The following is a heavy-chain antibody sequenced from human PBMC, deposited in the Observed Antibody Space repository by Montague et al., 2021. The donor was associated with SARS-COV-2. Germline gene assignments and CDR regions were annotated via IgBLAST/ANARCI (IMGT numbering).Heavy chain of an antibody. CDR2: ISHSGST. J-gene: IGHJ4*02. CDR1: GGSLSGYY. Sequence: SETLSLTCAVYGGSLSGYYWSWIRQPPGAGLGWIAEISHSGSTSSNPSLKVRVTISVYTSKNQFSLRLSSVTAADTAVYYCGRHPLGYCSSTSCYVGWGQGTLVTVSS. V-gene: IGHV4-34*01. D-gene: IGHD2-2*01. CDR3: GRHPLGYCSSTSCYVG.